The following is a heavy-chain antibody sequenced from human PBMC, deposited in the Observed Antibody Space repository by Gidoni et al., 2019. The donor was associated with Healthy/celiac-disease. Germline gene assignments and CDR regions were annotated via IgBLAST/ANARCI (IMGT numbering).Heavy chain of an antibody. Sequence: CAISGDSVSSNSAAWNWIRQSPSRGLEWLGRTYYRSKWYNDYAVSVKSRITINPDTSKNQFSLQPNSVTPEDTAVYYCARDQVDYSSGWYMMDYWGQGTLVTVSS. V-gene: IGHV6-1*01. D-gene: IGHD6-19*01. J-gene: IGHJ4*01. CDR1: GDSVSSNSAA. CDR3: ARDQVDYSSGWYMMDY. CDR2: TYYRSKWYN.